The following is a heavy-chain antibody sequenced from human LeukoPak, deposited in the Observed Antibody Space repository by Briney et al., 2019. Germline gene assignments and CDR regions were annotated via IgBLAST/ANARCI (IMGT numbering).Heavy chain of an antibody. CDR1: GGSISSGSYY. CDR2: IYTSGST. V-gene: IGHV4-61*02. J-gene: IGHJ5*02. CDR3: ARATEPGSSTWDWFDP. Sequence: SETLSLTCTVSGGSISSGSYYWSWIRQPAGKGLEWIGRIYTSGSTNYNPSLKSRVTISVDTSKNRFSLKLSSVTAADTAVYYCARATEPGSSTWDWFDPWGQGTLVTVSS. D-gene: IGHD2-2*01.